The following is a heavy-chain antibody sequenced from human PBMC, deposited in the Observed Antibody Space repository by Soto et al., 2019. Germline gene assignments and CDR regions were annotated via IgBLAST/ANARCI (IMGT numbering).Heavy chain of an antibody. CDR3: ARQGYCSSTSCYENDAFAI. V-gene: IGHV4-39*01. D-gene: IGHD2-2*01. CDR1: GGSISSSIYY. CDR2: FYHSGST. J-gene: IGHJ3*02. Sequence: SETLSLTCTVSGGSISSSIYYWGWIRQSPGKGLEWIGSFYHSGSTFYNPSLKSRVTISVDTSKSQFSLKVNSVTAADTAVYYCARQGYCSSTSCYENDAFAIWGQGTMVTVSS.